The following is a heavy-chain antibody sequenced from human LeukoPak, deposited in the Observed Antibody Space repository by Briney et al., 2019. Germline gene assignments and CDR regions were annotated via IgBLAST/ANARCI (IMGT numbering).Heavy chain of an antibody. J-gene: IGHJ4*02. CDR3: ASSEANRNPGSFCFDY. CDR1: GYTFTSYY. Sequence: ASVKVSCKASGYTFTSYYMHWVRQAPGQGLEWMGIINPSGGSTSYAQKFQGRVTITADESTSTAYMELSSLRSEDTAVYYCASSEANRNPGSFCFDYWGQGTLVTVSS. D-gene: IGHD2/OR15-2a*01. CDR2: INPSGGST. V-gene: IGHV1-46*01.